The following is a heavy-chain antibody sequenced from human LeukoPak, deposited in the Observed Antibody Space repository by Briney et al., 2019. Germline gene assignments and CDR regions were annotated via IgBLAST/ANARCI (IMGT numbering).Heavy chain of an antibody. D-gene: IGHD2-2*01. V-gene: IGHV4-34*01. J-gene: IGHJ6*02. CDR2: INHSGST. CDR1: GGSFSGYY. CDR3: ARRFVGNQLLWDYYYYGMDV. Sequence: SETLSLTCAVYGGSFSGYYWSWIRQPPGKGLEWIGEINHSGSTNYNPSLKSRVTISVDTSKNQFSLKLSSVTAADTAVYYCARRFVGNQLLWDYYYYGMDVWGQGTTVTVSS.